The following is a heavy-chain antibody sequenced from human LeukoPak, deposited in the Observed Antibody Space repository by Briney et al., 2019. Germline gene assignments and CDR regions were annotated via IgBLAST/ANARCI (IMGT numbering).Heavy chain of an antibody. CDR3: ARQSAEYYYDGAGLGIFDY. Sequence: GSLRLSCAASGFTFSDYYWSWIRQPPGKGLEWIGYIYYSGSTNYNPSLKSRVTISVDTSKNQFSLKLSSVTAADTAVYYCARQSAEYYYDGAGLGIFDYWGQGTLVTVSS. D-gene: IGHD3-22*01. CDR1: GFTFSDYY. V-gene: IGHV4-59*01. CDR2: IYYSGST. J-gene: IGHJ4*02.